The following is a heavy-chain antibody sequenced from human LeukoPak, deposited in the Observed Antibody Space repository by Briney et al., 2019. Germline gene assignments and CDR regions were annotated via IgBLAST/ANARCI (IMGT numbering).Heavy chain of an antibody. CDR2: INPNSGGT. V-gene: IGHV1-2*02. CDR3: ARDLKATVTETIEDY. D-gene: IGHD4-17*01. J-gene: IGHJ4*02. CDR1: GYTFTGYY. Sequence: ASVKVSCKASGYTFTGYYMHWVRQAPGQGLEWMGWINPNSGGTNYAQKFQGRVTMTRDTSISTAYMELSRLRSDDTAVYYCARDLKATVTETIEDYWGQGTLVAVSS.